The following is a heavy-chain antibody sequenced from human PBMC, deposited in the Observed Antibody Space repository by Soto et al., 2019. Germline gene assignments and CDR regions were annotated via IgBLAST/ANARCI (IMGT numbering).Heavy chain of an antibody. J-gene: IGHJ4*02. CDR2: IYYSGST. CDR1: GGSISSGGYY. V-gene: IGHV4-31*03. Sequence: QVQLQESGPGLVKPSQTLSLTCTVSGGSISSGGYYWSWIRQHPGKGLEWIGYIYYSGSTYYNPSLKSRVTISVDTSKNQFSLKLSSVTAADTAVYYCARDHSAAGGNYFPFDYWGQGTLVTVSS. CDR3: ARDHSAAGGNYFPFDY. D-gene: IGHD4-4*01.